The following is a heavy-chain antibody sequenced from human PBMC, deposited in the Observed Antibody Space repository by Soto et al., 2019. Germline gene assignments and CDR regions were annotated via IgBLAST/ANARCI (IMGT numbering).Heavy chain of an antibody. Sequence: SETLSLTCTVSGGSISSYYWSWIRQPPGKGLEWIGYIYYSGSTNCNPSLKSRVTISVDTSKNQFSLKLSSVTAADTAVYYCARDHSSGWYGIGYFDYWGQGTLVTVSS. V-gene: IGHV4-59*01. CDR1: GGSISSYY. CDR3: ARDHSSGWYGIGYFDY. J-gene: IGHJ4*02. CDR2: IYYSGST. D-gene: IGHD6-19*01.